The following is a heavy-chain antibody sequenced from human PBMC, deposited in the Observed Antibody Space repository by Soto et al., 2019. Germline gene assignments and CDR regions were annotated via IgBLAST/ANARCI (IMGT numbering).Heavy chain of an antibody. J-gene: IGHJ4*02. V-gene: IGHV3-30*18. CDR2: ISYDGSNK. Sequence: QVQLVESGGGVVQPGRSLRLSCAASGFTFSNYGMHWVRQAPGKGLEWVAVISYDGSNKYYADSVKGRFTISRDNSKSTLFLQMDSLRAEDTAVYYCVKHRPFDYWGQGTLVTVSS. CDR1: GFTFSNYG. CDR3: VKHRPFDY.